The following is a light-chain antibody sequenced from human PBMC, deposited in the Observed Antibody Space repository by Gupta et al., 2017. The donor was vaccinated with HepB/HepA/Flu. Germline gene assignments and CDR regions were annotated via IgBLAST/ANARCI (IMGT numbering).Light chain of an antibody. CDR2: GAS. CDR1: QTVMRN. V-gene: IGKV3-15*01. CDR3: QQYNEWWT. J-gene: IGKJ1*01. Sequence: TVLTQSPDILSVSPGERVILSCRASQTVMRNLAWYQQTTGQTPRLLIYGASTRATGVPDRFRGSGSGTEFTLSISSLQSEDFAMYYCQQYNEWWTFGQGTKVEVK.